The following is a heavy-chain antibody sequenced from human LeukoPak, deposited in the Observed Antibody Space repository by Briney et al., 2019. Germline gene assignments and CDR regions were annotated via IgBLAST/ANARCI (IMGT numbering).Heavy chain of an antibody. CDR1: GFTFSSYA. D-gene: IGHD6-13*01. V-gene: IGHV3-23*01. J-gene: IGHJ4*02. CDR3: ARVGQQLLFDY. Sequence: GGSLRLSCAASGFTFSSYAMSWVRQAPGKGLEWVSAISGSGGGTYYADSVKGRFTISRDNSKNTLYLQMNSLRAEDTAVYYCARVGQQLLFDYWGQGTLVTVSS. CDR2: ISGSGGGT.